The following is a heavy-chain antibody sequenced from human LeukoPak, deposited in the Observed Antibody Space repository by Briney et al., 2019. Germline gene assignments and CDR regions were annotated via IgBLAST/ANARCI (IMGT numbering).Heavy chain of an antibody. CDR2: ISSSGTAM. Sequence: GGSLRLSCAASGFSFSDYYMSWIRQAPGKGLEWVSYISSSGTAMYYADSVKGRFTISRDNAKNSLYLQMDGLRAEDTAVYYCANGGRRHCSTAGCYGGSWFDPWGQGTLVTVSS. J-gene: IGHJ5*02. CDR3: ANGGRRHCSTAGCYGGSWFDP. D-gene: IGHD2-2*01. V-gene: IGHV3-11*01. CDR1: GFSFSDYY.